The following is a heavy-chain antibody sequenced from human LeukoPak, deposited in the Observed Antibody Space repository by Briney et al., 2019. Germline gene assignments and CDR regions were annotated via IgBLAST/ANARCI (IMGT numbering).Heavy chain of an antibody. CDR3: ASGGGVSRY. V-gene: IGHV5-10-1*01. CDR1: GSGFTSYW. J-gene: IGHJ4*02. Sequence: GASLKFSCKGAGSGFTSYWIWWGRPLPGKGLEWMGRIDPSDSYTNYSPSFQSHVTISADKSISTAYLQWSSLKASDTAMYYCASGGGVSRYWGEGTLVTVSS. D-gene: IGHD2-8*02. CDR2: IDPSDSYT.